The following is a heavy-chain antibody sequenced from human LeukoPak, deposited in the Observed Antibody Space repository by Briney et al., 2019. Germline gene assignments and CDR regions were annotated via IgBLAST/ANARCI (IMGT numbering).Heavy chain of an antibody. CDR2: IRYDGRDK. V-gene: IGHV3-30*02. CDR3: AKDLLLYYFDY. J-gene: IGHJ4*02. Sequence: PGGSLRLSCAASGFTFSSHGMHWVRQAPGKGLEWVAFIRYDGRDKYYADSVKGRFTISRDNSKNTLYLQMNSLRAEDTAVYYCAKDLLLYYFDYWGQGTLVTVSP. D-gene: IGHD3-10*01. CDR1: GFTFSSHG.